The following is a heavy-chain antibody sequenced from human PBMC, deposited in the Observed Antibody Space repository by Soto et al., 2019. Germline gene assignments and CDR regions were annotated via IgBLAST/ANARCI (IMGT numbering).Heavy chain of an antibody. J-gene: IGHJ4*02. Sequence: RASVKVSCKASGYTFTGYYMHWVRQAPGQGLEWMGWINPNSGGTNYAQKFQGWVTMTRDTSISTAYMELSRLRSDDTAVYYCARAGVLGYCSSASCYTSSEFDYWGQGTLVTVSS. CDR1: GYTFTGYY. D-gene: IGHD2-2*02. CDR3: ARAGVLGYCSSASCYTSSEFDY. CDR2: INPNSGGT. V-gene: IGHV1-2*04.